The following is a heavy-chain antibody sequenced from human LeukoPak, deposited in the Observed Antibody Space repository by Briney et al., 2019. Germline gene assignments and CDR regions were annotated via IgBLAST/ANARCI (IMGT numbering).Heavy chain of an antibody. V-gene: IGHV4-59*08. CDR2: IYYSGST. J-gene: IGHJ4*02. Sequence: SETLSPTCTVSGGSISSYYCSWIRQPPGKGLEWIGYIYYSGSTNYNPSLKGRVTISVDTSKNQFSLKLSSVTAADTAVYYCAGQGSGDGYTTFDYWGQGTVATVTS. CDR3: AGQGSGDGYTTFDY. D-gene: IGHD5-24*01. CDR1: GGSISSYY.